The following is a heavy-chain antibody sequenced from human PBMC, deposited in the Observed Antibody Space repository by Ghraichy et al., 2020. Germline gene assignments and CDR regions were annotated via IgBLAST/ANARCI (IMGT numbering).Heavy chain of an antibody. J-gene: IGHJ4*02. D-gene: IGHD2-2*01. CDR1: GYNFTSHW. Sequence: GESLNISCKGSGYNFTSHWIGWVRQMPGKGLEWMGITYPGDSDTRYSPSFQGQVTISADKSISTAYLQWRSLKASDTAMYYCARRYCSSTSCYANFDYWGQGTLVTVSS. V-gene: IGHV5-51*01. CDR2: TYPGDSDT. CDR3: ARRYCSSTSCYANFDY.